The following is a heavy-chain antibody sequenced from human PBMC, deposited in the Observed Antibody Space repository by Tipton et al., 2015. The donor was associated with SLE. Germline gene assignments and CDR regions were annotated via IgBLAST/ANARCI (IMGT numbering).Heavy chain of an antibody. CDR3: ARGLAVAGRHFDY. Sequence: LRLSCAVYGGSFSGYYWSWIRQPPGKGLEWIGEINHSGSTNYSPSLKSRVTISVDTSKNQFSLKLSSVTAADTAVYYCARGLAVAGRHFDYWGQGTLVTVSS. J-gene: IGHJ4*02. D-gene: IGHD6-19*01. V-gene: IGHV4-34*01. CDR1: GGSFSGYY. CDR2: INHSGST.